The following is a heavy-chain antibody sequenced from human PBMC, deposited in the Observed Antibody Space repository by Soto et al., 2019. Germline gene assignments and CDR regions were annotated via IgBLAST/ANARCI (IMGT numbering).Heavy chain of an antibody. CDR3: ARPSSGTLDAFDI. CDR1: GYTFTSYA. J-gene: IGHJ3*02. Sequence: ASVKVSCKASGYTFTSYAMHWVRQAPGQRLEWMGWINAGNGNTKYSQKFQGRVTITRDTSASTAYMELSSLRSEDTAVYYCARPSSGTLDAFDIWGQGTMVPVSS. D-gene: IGHD6-6*01. CDR2: INAGNGNT. V-gene: IGHV1-3*01.